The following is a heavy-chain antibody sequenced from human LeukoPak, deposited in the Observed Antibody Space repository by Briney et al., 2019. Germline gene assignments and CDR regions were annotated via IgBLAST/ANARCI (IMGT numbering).Heavy chain of an antibody. CDR1: GLSLSSNN. Sequence: PGGSLRLSCEASGLSLSSNNMHWVRQAPGGRLEWLSYISAGSGTVFSADSVKGRFSTSRDNARESLFLQMNSLRFEDTGFYYCTRDLGLRRMIWGRGTLVIVSS. V-gene: IGHV3-48*04. J-gene: IGHJ2*01. CDR3: TRDLGLRRMI. CDR2: ISAGSGTV.